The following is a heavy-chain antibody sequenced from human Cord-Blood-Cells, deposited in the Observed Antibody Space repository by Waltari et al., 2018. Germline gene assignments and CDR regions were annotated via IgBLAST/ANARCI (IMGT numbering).Heavy chain of an antibody. D-gene: IGHD7-27*01. J-gene: IGHJ4*02. CDR2: IIPIFGTV. CDR1: GGPFSSYP. V-gene: IGHV1-69*01. Sequence: QVQLVQSGAVVKKPGYSVKVSFKASGGPFSSYPTSWVRQAPGQGLEWMGGIIPIFGTVNYAKKFKGRVTITADESTSTAYMELSSLRSEDTAVYYWARSGLGYFDYWGQGTLVTVSS. CDR3: ARSGLGYFDY.